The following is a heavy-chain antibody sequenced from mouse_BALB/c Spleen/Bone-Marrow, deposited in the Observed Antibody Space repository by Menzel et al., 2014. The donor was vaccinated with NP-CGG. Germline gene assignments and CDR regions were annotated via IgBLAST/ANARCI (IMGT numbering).Heavy chain of an antibody. CDR1: GYTFTNYG. J-gene: IGHJ3*01. Sequence: LVESGPELKKPGETVKISCKASGYTFTNYGMNWVKQAPGKGLKWMGWINTNTGQPTYAEEFKGRFAFSLETSASTAYLQINNLKNEDTATYFCARRGYYDYVWGQGTLVTVS. D-gene: IGHD2-4*01. CDR3: ARRGYYDYV. V-gene: IGHV9-3*02. CDR2: INTNTGQP.